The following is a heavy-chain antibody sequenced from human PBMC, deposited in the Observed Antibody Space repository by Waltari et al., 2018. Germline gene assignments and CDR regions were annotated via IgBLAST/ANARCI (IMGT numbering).Heavy chain of an antibody. CDR1: GFTFSSYG. V-gene: IGHV3-30*18. CDR3: AKIAAAGTDYYYYYYMDV. Sequence: QVQLVESGGGVVQPGRSLRLSCAASGFTFSSYGMHWVRQAPGKGLEWVAVIWYDGSNKYYADSVKGRFTISRDNSKNTLYLQMNSLRAEDTAMYYCAKIAAAGTDYYYYYYMDVWGKGTTVTVSS. CDR2: IWYDGSNK. D-gene: IGHD6-13*01. J-gene: IGHJ6*03.